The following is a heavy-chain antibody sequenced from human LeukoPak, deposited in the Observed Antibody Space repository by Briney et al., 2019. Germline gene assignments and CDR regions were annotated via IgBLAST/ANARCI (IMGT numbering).Heavy chain of an antibody. Sequence: SVKVSCKASGGTFSSYAISWVRQAPGQGLEWMGRIIPILGIANYAQTFQGRVTITADKSTSTAYMELSSLRSEDTAVYYCARMIRPYGSGSSFSLYYFDYWGQGTLVTVSS. D-gene: IGHD3-10*01. V-gene: IGHV1-69*04. CDR2: IIPILGIA. CDR1: GGTFSSYA. CDR3: ARMIRPYGSGSSFSLYYFDY. J-gene: IGHJ4*02.